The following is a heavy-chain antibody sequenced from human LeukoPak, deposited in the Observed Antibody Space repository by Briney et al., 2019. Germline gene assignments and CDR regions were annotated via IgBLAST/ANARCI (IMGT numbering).Heavy chain of an antibody. CDR3: AKDSSNYYDRSPFHDD. Sequence: PGRSLRLSCAASGFTFSSYGMQWVRQAPGKGLEWVAVISYDGSNKYYADSVKGRFTISRDNSKNTLYLQMNSLRAEDTAVYYCAKDSSNYYDRSPFHDDWGQGSLVTVSS. CDR1: GFTFSSYG. CDR2: ISYDGSNK. D-gene: IGHD3-22*01. J-gene: IGHJ4*02. V-gene: IGHV3-30*18.